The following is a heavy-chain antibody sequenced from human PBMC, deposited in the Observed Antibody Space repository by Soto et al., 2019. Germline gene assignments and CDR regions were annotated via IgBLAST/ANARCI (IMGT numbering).Heavy chain of an antibody. Sequence: QVQLVQSGAEVKKPGSSVKVSCKASGGTFSSYAISWVRQAPGQGLEWMGGIIPIFGTANYAQKFQGRVTMTADESTSTAYMELSSLRSEDTAVYYCARVVSDYYDFWSGQNWFDPWGQGTLVTVSS. CDR2: IIPIFGTA. CDR3: ARVVSDYYDFWSGQNWFDP. J-gene: IGHJ5*02. V-gene: IGHV1-69*01. CDR1: GGTFSSYA. D-gene: IGHD3-3*01.